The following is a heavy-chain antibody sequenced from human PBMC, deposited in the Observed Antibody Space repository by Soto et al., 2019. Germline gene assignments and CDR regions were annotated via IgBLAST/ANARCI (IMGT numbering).Heavy chain of an antibody. CDR3: ARGVENSSAWPLDY. V-gene: IGHV4-30-2*01. J-gene: IGHJ4*02. D-gene: IGHD6-19*01. CDR2: MYHSGST. CDR1: GGSISSGGYS. Sequence: SETLSLTCAVSGGSISSGGYSWSWIRQPPGKGLEWIGYMYHSGSTYYNPSLKSRVTISIDRSKNQFSLKLSSVSAADTAVYYCARGVENSSAWPLDYWGQGKLVTVSS.